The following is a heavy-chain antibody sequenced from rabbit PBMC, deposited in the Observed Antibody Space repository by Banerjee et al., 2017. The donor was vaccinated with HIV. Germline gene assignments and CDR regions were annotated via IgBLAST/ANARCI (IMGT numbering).Heavy chain of an antibody. D-gene: IGHD2-1*01. V-gene: IGHV1S40*01. CDR3: ARSGDYDDDGDYRDAFDP. Sequence: YYATWARGRFTISKASSTTVTLEMTGLTDADTANYFCARSGDYDDDGDYRDAFDPWGPGTLVTVS. J-gene: IGHJ2*01.